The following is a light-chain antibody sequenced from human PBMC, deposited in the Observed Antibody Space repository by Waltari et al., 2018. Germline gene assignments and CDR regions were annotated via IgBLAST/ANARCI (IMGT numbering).Light chain of an antibody. J-gene: IGLJ2*01. V-gene: IGLV1-40*01. CDR3: QSYDTSLSVV. CDR1: GSTLGAGYD. CDR2: GTS. Sequence: QSVLTQPPSVSGAPGQRVSISCTGRGSTLGAGYDVHWYQQHPGKAPKLRIYGTSTRPPGVPDRFFGSQSGTSASLAITALQAEDEAEYYCQSYDTSLSVVFGGGTKLTVL.